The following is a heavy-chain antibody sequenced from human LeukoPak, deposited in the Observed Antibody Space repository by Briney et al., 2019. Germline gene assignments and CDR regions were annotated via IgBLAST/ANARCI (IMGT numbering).Heavy chain of an antibody. D-gene: IGHD3-3*01. Sequence: GGSLRLSCATSGFTFSSYAVAWVRQAPGKGLEWVSSISSTGSNTYYADSVKGRFTISRDNSKNSLSLQMNTLTGEDTAVYYCAARRGYYHYMDVWGKGTTVTVSS. CDR2: ISSTGSNT. CDR3: AARRGYYHYMDV. CDR1: GFTFSSYA. J-gene: IGHJ6*03. V-gene: IGHV3-23*01.